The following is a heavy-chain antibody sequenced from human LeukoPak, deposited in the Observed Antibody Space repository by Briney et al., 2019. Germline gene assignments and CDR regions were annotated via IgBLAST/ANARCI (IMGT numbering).Heavy chain of an antibody. CDR3: AKSSVVGPSKYNWFEP. CDR1: GFTFSSYA. CDR2: ISGSGGST. D-gene: IGHD2-15*01. J-gene: IGHJ5*02. Sequence: GGSLRLSCAASGFTFSSYAMSWVRQAPGKGLEGVSAISGSGGSTYYADSVKGRFTISRDNAKNTLYLQMNSLRDEDTAVYYCAKSSVVGPSKYNWFEPWGQGTLVTVSS. V-gene: IGHV3-23*01.